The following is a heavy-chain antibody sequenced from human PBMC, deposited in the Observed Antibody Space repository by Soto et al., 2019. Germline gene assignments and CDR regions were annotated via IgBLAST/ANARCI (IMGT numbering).Heavy chain of an antibody. J-gene: IGHJ3*02. CDR1: GFTFDDYA. Sequence: DVQLVESGGGLVQPGRSLRLSCAASGFTFDDYAMHWVRQAPGKGLEWVSGSSWNSGSIGYADSVKGRFTISRDNAKNSLYLQMNSLRAEDTALYYCAKDPDACDIWGQGTMVTVSS. CDR2: SSWNSGSI. CDR3: AKDPDACDI. V-gene: IGHV3-9*01.